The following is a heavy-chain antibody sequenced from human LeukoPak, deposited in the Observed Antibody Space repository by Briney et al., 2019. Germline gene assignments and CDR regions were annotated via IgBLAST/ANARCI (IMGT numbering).Heavy chain of an antibody. Sequence: GGSLRLSCAGSGFTFNNYAMHWVRQPPGKGLEWVSGISWNSGTIDYADSVRGRFTISRDNAKNSLYLQMDSLRVEDTAFYYCAKDNRRHYTSGPNPDSLHWGQGALVTVFS. CDR1: GFTFNNYA. J-gene: IGHJ4*02. V-gene: IGHV3-9*01. CDR3: AKDNRRHYTSGPNPDSLH. D-gene: IGHD6-19*01. CDR2: ISWNSGTI.